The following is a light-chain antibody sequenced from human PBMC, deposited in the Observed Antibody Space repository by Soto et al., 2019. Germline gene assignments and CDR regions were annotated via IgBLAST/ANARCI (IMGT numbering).Light chain of an antibody. V-gene: IGLV2-23*01. CDR2: EGN. CDR3: CSYAGSGTLL. Sequence: QSALTQPASVSGSPGQLITISCTGTSSDVGTYNLVSWYQQQPGKAPKLIMYEGNKRPSGVSNRFSGSKSDNTVSLTISGLHADDETDYYCCSYAGSGTLLFGGGTKLTVL. CDR1: SSDVGTYNL. J-gene: IGLJ2*01.